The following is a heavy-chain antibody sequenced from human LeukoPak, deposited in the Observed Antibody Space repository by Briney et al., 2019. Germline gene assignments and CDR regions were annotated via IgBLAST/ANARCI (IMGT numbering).Heavy chain of an antibody. CDR3: ATPERRYCSGGSCPSRMDV. D-gene: IGHD2-15*01. CDR1: GGTFSSNA. Sequence: GASVTVSCMASGGTFSSNAISWVRQAPGQGLEWMGRIIPTLDIVNSAQKFHGRDTITADKSTSTAYMELSSLRSEDTAVYYCATPERRYCSGGSCPSRMDVWGQGTAVTVSS. CDR2: IIPTLDIV. J-gene: IGHJ6*02. V-gene: IGHV1-69*04.